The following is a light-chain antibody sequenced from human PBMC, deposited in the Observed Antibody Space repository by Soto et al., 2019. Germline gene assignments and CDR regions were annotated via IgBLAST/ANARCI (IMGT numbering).Light chain of an antibody. CDR1: TGAVTSGHY. Sequence: QAVVTQEPSLTVSPGGTVTLTCGSSTGAVTSGHYPYWFQQKPGQAPRALIYDTSNKHSWTPARFSGSLLGGKAALTLSGAQPEDEAEYYCLLCYSGAPEVFGGGTKLTVL. CDR2: DTS. J-gene: IGLJ2*01. V-gene: IGLV7-46*01. CDR3: LLCYSGAPEV.